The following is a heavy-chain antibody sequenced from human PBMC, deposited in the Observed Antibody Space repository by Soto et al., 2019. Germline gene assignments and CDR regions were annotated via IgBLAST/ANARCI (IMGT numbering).Heavy chain of an antibody. CDR2: IHHTGST. CDR1: GRSISEINSY. V-gene: IGHV4-39*01. D-gene: IGHD5-12*01. Sequence: PSETLSLTCSVSGRSISEINSYWGWIRQTPGEGLEWIGTIHHTGSTYYNPSLKSRVIISLDTSKNQFSPKLSSVTAADTALYYCARPEGGYGSGYSWFDPWGQGTRVTVSS. J-gene: IGHJ5*02. CDR3: ARPEGGYGSGYSWFDP.